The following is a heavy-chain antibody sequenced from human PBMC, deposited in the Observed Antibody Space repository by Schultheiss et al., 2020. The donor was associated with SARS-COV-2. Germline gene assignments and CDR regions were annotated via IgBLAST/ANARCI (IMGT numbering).Heavy chain of an antibody. J-gene: IGHJ4*02. D-gene: IGHD5-24*01. Sequence: GGSLRLSCKGSGFSFITHGIGWVRQMPGKGLEWMGTVYPGDSDTRYSPSFQGQVTISADKSISTAYLQWSSLKASDTAMYYCARDGRTMTYFDYWGQGTLVTVSS. CDR2: VYPGDSDT. CDR3: ARDGRTMTYFDY. CDR1: GFSFITHG. V-gene: IGHV5-51*01.